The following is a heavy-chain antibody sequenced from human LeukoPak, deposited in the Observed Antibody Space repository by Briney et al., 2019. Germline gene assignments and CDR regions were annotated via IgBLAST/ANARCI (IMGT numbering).Heavy chain of an antibody. D-gene: IGHD5-18*01. CDR1: GGSFSDYY. J-gene: IGHJ4*02. Sequence: SETLSLTCAVYGGSFSDYYWSWIRQPPGKGLEWIGEINHSGNTNYNPSLKSRVTISVDTSKNQFSLKLSSVTAADTAVYYCARWMDTAMDYWGQGTLVTVSS. V-gene: IGHV4-34*01. CDR3: ARWMDTAMDY. CDR2: INHSGNT.